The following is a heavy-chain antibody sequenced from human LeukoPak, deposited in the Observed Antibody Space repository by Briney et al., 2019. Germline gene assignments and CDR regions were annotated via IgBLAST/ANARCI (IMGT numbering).Heavy chain of an antibody. Sequence: PGGSLRLSCAASGFTVSSNYMSWVRQAPGKGLEWVSVIYSGGSTYYADSVKGRFTISRDNSKNTLYLQMNSLRAEDTAVYYCARDPGGVADTAFDYWGQGTLVTVSS. J-gene: IGHJ4*02. D-gene: IGHD5-18*01. CDR1: GFTVSSNY. V-gene: IGHV3-53*01. CDR2: IYSGGST. CDR3: ARDPGGVADTAFDY.